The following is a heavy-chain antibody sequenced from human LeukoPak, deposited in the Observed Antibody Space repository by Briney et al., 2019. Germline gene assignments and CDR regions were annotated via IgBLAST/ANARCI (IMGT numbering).Heavy chain of an antibody. V-gene: IGHV4-59*01. Sequence: SETLSLTCTVSGGSISSYYWSWIRQPPGKGLEWIGYIYYSGSTNYNPSLKSRVTISVDTSKNQFSLKLSSVTAADTAVYYCARVNPGSSYYYGMDVWGQGTTVTVSS. CDR1: GGSISSYY. D-gene: IGHD3-10*01. J-gene: IGHJ6*02. CDR3: ARVNPGSSYYYGMDV. CDR2: IYYSGST.